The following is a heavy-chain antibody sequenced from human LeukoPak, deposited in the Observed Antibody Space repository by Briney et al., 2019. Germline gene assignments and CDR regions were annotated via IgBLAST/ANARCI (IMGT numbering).Heavy chain of an antibody. J-gene: IGHJ4*02. CDR3: ATYSGSYRDY. V-gene: IGHV1-69*04. CDR1: GGTFSSYA. D-gene: IGHD1-26*01. Sequence: ASVKVSCKASGGTFSSYAISWVRQAPGQGLEWMGRIIPILGIANYAQKFQGRVTMTRDTSTSTVYMELSSLRSEDTAVYYCATYSGSYRDYWGQGTLVTVSS. CDR2: IIPILGIA.